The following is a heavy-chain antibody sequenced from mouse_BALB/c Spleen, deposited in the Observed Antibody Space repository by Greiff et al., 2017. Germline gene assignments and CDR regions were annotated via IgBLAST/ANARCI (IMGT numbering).Heavy chain of an antibody. CDR1: GYTFTSYY. V-gene: IGHV1S81*02. CDR2: INPSNGGT. D-gene: IGHD1-1*01. J-gene: IGHJ2*01. Sequence: VQLQQSGAELVKPGASVKLSCKASGYTFTSYYMYWVKQRPGQGLEWIGGINPSNGGTNFNEKFKSKATLTVDKSSSTAYMQLSSLTSEDSAVYYCTREGIYYYGSSFVDYFDYWGQGTTLTVSS. CDR3: TREGIYYYGSSFVDYFDY.